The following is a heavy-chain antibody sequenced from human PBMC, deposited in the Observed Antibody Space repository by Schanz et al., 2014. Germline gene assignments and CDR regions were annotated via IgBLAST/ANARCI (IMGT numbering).Heavy chain of an antibody. CDR2: ISNDGSIK. CDR1: GFTFSSYA. CDR3: ASPSGYSDYGTYFDF. D-gene: IGHD5-12*01. V-gene: IGHV3-30-3*01. Sequence: QVQLLQFGGGVVQPGRSLRLSCAASGFTFSSYAMHWVRQAPGKGLEWVALISNDGSIKYYADSVEGRFTISRDNSRNTLYLQVNSLRTEDTAVYYCASPSGYSDYGTYFDFWGQGTLDTVSS. J-gene: IGHJ4*02.